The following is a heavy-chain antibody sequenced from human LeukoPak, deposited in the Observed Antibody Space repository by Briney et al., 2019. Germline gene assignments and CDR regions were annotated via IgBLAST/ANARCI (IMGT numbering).Heavy chain of an antibody. V-gene: IGHV3-20*04. D-gene: IGHD5-12*01. Sequence: GGSLRLSCAASGFTFNNYGMSWVRQAPGKGLEWVSGINWNGGTKQYADSVKARFTISRDNAKNSLYLQMNSLRAEDTAVYYCAIRKSGNAIDYWGQGTLVTVSS. CDR2: INWNGGTK. CDR1: GFTFNNYG. CDR3: AIRKSGNAIDY. J-gene: IGHJ4*02.